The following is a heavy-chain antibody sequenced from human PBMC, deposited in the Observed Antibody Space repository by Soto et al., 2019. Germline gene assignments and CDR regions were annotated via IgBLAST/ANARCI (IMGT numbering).Heavy chain of an antibody. Sequence: GGSLRLSCAASGFTFSSYAMHWVRQAPGKGLEWVAVISYDGSNKYYADSVKGRFTISRDNSKNTLYLQMNSLRAEDTAVYYCARDYYGFNSGYGFSMDVWGQGTTGTVSS. J-gene: IGHJ6*02. D-gene: IGHD5-12*01. CDR3: ARDYYGFNSGYGFSMDV. V-gene: IGHV3-30-3*01. CDR1: GFTFSSYA. CDR2: ISYDGSNK.